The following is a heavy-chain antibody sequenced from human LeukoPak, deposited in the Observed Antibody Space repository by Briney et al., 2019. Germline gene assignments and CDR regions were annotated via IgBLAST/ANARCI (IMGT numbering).Heavy chain of an antibody. Sequence: SETLSLTCTVSGGSGGSITNYYWSWIRQPPGKGPEWIGYIYYSGTTNYNPSLKSRVTISLDTSKNQFSLKLRSVTAADTAVYYCARMISSGWRRGDAFDIWGQGTMVTVSS. CDR2: IYYSGTT. CDR1: GGSGGSITNYY. V-gene: IGHV4-59*01. D-gene: IGHD6-19*01. CDR3: ARMISSGWRRGDAFDI. J-gene: IGHJ3*02.